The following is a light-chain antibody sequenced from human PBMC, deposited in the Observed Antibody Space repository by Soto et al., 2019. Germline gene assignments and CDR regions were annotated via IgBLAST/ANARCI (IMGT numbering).Light chain of an antibody. Sequence: DIQMTQSPSTLSASVGDRVTVTCRAGQSISTRLAWYQQKPGQAPKLLIYDASSLESGVPSRFSGSGSGTEITLTISSLQPDDFATYYCQQYNSFPWTFGQGTKVEI. V-gene: IGKV1-5*01. CDR3: QQYNSFPWT. CDR1: QSISTR. J-gene: IGKJ1*01. CDR2: DAS.